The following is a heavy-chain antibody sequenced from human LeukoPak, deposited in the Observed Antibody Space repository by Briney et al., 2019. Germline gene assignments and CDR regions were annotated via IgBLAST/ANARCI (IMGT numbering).Heavy chain of an antibody. J-gene: IGHJ3*02. Sequence: PSETLSLTCAVYGGSFSGYYWSWIRQPPGKGLEWIGEINHSGSTNYNPSLKSRVTISVDTSKNQFSLSLNSVTAADTAVYYCARYTGSTMIVVVITRRYNAFDIWGQGTMVTVS. CDR2: INHSGST. CDR3: ARYTGSTMIVVVITRRYNAFDI. V-gene: IGHV4-34*01. D-gene: IGHD3-22*01. CDR1: GGSFSGYY.